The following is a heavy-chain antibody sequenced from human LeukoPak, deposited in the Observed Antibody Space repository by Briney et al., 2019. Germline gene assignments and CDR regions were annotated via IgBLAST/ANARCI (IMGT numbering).Heavy chain of an antibody. CDR2: ISSSSSYI. V-gene: IGHV3-21*01. CDR1: GFTFSSYN. Sequence: GGSLRLSCAASGFTFSSYNMNWVRQAPGKGLEWVSSISSSSSYIYYADSVKGRFTISRDNAKNSLYLQMNSLRAEDTAVYYCARDQGSGGFDPWGQGTLVTVSS. J-gene: IGHJ5*02. CDR3: ARDQGSGGFDP. D-gene: IGHD3-10*01.